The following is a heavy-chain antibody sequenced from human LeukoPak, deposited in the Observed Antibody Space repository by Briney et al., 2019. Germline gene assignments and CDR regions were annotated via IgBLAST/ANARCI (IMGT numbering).Heavy chain of an antibody. J-gene: IGHJ3*02. D-gene: IGHD6-13*01. CDR1: GSTFTAYC. V-gene: IGHV1-2*02. CDR3: ATNRSSSSGVNAFDI. Sequence: GASVEVCCKASGSTFTAYCIHWVRQAPGQGLEWMGGMNPNSGATNYAQEFQGRVTTTRDTSISTAYMELSRLTSDDTTVYYCATNRSSSSGVNAFDIWGQGTMVTVSS. CDR2: MNPNSGAT.